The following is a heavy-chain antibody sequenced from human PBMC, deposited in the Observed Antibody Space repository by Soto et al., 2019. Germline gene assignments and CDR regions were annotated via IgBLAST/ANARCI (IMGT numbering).Heavy chain of an antibody. V-gene: IGHV4-4*07. J-gene: IGHJ5*02. CDR2: IDSRGIT. Sequence: KTSETLSLTCDVSGVAIRSDYWGWIRQPAGKGLEWIGHIDSRGITKYSPSLKSRVTVSVDTSKNQISLKLTSVTAADTAVYYCARLKVTMIRGVIIWLDPWGQGIPVTVSS. CDR1: GVAIRSDY. D-gene: IGHD3-10*01. CDR3: ARLKVTMIRGVIIWLDP.